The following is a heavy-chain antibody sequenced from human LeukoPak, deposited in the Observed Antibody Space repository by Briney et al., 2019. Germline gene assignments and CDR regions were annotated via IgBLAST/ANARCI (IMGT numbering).Heavy chain of an antibody. Sequence: GGSLRLSCAASGFTFSSYGMQWVRQAPGKGLEWVAVIWYDGSNKYYADSVKGRFTISRDNSKNTLYLQMNSLRAEDTAVYYCAKDVWSGYNDYWGQGTLVTVSS. D-gene: IGHD3-3*01. CDR3: AKDVWSGYNDY. CDR2: IWYDGSNK. CDR1: GFTFSSYG. J-gene: IGHJ4*02. V-gene: IGHV3-33*06.